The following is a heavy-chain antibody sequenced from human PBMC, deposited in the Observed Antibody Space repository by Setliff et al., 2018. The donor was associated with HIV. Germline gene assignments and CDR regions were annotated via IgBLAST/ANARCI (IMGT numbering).Heavy chain of an antibody. Sequence: GESLKISCMGSGYSFTTYWITWVRQMPGKGLEWMGRIDPSDSYTDYSPSFQGHVTISADKSISTAYLQWSSQKASDTAMYYCATMIRGVPMDYGDKRGFDYWGQGTQVTVSS. CDR1: GYSFTTYW. CDR2: IDPSDSYT. J-gene: IGHJ4*02. D-gene: IGHD3-10*01. CDR3: ATMIRGVPMDYGDKRGFDY. V-gene: IGHV5-10-1*01.